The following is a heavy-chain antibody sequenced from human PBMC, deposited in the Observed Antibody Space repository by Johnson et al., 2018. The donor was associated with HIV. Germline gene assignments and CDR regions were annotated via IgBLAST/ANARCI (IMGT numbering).Heavy chain of an antibody. CDR1: GFTFSSYG. D-gene: IGHD3-9*01. CDR2: IWYDGSNK. CDR3: AGKTGYDAFDM. Sequence: QVQLVESGGGVVQPGRSLRLSCAASGFTFSSYGMHWVRQAPGKGLEWVAVIWYDGSNKYYADSVKGRFTISRDNSRNTLYLQMNSLRVEDTAVYFCAGKTGYDAFDMWGQGTMVTVSS. J-gene: IGHJ3*02. V-gene: IGHV3-33*01.